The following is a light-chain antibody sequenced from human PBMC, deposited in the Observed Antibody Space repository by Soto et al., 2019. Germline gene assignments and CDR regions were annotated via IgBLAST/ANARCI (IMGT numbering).Light chain of an antibody. V-gene: IGKV3-15*01. CDR1: ESLSTY. CDR3: QSYHDWPFT. J-gene: IGKJ2*01. Sequence: EIVTTQSPATLSVSPGERVTLSCRASESLSTYLAWYQQKPGQAPRLLIYGASTKATGIPARFSGSGSATDFTLTISSLQSEDFAVYYCQSYHDWPFTFGQGIEVDI. CDR2: GAS.